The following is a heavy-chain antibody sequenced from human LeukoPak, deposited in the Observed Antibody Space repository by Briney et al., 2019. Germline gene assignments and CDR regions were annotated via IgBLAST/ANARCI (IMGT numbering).Heavy chain of an antibody. V-gene: IGHV3-48*01. CDR1: GFTFSSYT. CDR3: ARDKDESALDY. Sequence: GGSLRLSCEASGFTFSSYTMNWVRQAPGKGLEWVAYMTWGITTIYYADSVKGRFTISRDNAKKSLYLQMNSLRVEDTAVYYCARDKDESALDYWGQGALVTVSS. J-gene: IGHJ4*02. CDR2: MTWGITTI.